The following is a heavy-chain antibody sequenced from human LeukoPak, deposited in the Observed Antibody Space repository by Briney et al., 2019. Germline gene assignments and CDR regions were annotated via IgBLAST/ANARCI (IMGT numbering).Heavy chain of an antibody. Sequence: SVKVSCKASGGTFSSYAISWVRQAPGQGLEWMGGIIPIFGTANYAQKFLGRVTITADESTSTAYMELSSLRSEDTAVYYCARDPGIAVAGMILYYFDYWGQGTLVTVSS. J-gene: IGHJ4*02. CDR2: IIPIFGTA. D-gene: IGHD6-19*01. CDR1: GGTFSSYA. V-gene: IGHV1-69*13. CDR3: ARDPGIAVAGMILYYFDY.